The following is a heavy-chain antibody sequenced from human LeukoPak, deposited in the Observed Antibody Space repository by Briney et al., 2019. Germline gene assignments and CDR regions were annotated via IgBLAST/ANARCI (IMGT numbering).Heavy chain of an antibody. D-gene: IGHD5-18*01. CDR2: IKHSRST. CDR3: ARLRAHTPMVGKARPYDRDHDKNWFDP. CDR1: GWPFSGYY. V-gene: IGHV4-34*01. J-gene: IGHJ5*02. Sequence: PSETLSLTCAVYGWPFSGYYWSWIRQPPGKGLEWIGEIKHSRSTNYNPPLKRRVTISLHTSKNQFSLMLSSVTAADPAVSYCARLRAHTPMVGKARPYDRDHDKNWFDPWGQGTLVTVSS.